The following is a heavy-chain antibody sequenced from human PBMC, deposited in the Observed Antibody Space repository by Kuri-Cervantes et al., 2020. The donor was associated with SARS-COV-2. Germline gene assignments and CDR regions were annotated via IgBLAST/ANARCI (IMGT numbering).Heavy chain of an antibody. V-gene: IGHV1-2*04. CDR3: ARSNPLRRLVVISQGGAFDI. Sequence: ASVQVSCKDSGYTFTGYYMHWVRQAPGQGLEWRGWINPNSGGTNYAQKFHGWVTMTRDTYISTVYMELSRLRSDDTAVYYCARSNPLRRLVVISQGGAFDIWGQGTMVTVSS. CDR2: INPNSGGT. J-gene: IGHJ3*02. CDR1: GYTFTGYY. D-gene: IGHD3-22*01.